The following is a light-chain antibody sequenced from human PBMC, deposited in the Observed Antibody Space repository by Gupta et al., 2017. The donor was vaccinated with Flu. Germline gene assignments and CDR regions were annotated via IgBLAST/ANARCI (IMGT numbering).Light chain of an antibody. CDR2: KAS. CDR3: QQDKHTLWT. J-gene: IGKJ1*01. Sequence: DIHMTQSPSTLPASVGDRVTITCRANKSISNWLAWYQQRPGKAPKLLIYKASKLESWVPFRFSGSGYGTDFTLTINSLQPDDFALYYCQQDKHTLWTFGQGTKVEIK. CDR1: KSISNW. V-gene: IGKV1-5*03.